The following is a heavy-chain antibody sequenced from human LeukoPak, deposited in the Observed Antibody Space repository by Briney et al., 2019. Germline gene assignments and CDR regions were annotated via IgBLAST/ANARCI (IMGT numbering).Heavy chain of an antibody. CDR2: ISSSGNTI. D-gene: IGHD3-10*01. V-gene: IGHV3-48*01. CDR1: GFTFSHHN. Sequence: GGSLRLSCAASGFTFSHHNMNWVRQVPGKGLESVSYISSSGNTIYYADPVKGRFTISRDNAHGSLYLQMNSLRVEDTAIYYCARDLYYGSASPRLDYWGQGTLVTVSS. J-gene: IGHJ4*02. CDR3: ARDLYYGSASPRLDY.